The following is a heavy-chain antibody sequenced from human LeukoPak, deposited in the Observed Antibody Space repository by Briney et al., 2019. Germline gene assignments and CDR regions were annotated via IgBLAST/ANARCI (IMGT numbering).Heavy chain of an antibody. Sequence: ASVSVSCTASGYTFTDYAISWVRQPPGQGLEWMGWISAYNGDTMYAQNIQGRVTMTTDTSTNTAYMELGSLRSDDTAVYYCARERVRYYDSSGYLAYWGQGTLVTVSS. D-gene: IGHD3-22*01. CDR1: GYTFTDYA. CDR2: ISAYNGDT. J-gene: IGHJ4*02. V-gene: IGHV1-18*01. CDR3: ARERVRYYDSSGYLAY.